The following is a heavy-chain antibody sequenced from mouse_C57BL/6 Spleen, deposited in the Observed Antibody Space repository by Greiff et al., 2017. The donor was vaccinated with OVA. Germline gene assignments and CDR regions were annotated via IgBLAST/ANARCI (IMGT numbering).Heavy chain of an antibody. Sequence: VQLQQSGPELVQPGASVKIACKASGYTFTDYNMVWVKQSHGKGLEWIGDINPNNGGTIYNQKFKGKARLTVDKSSSTAYMELRSLTSEDTAVYSCASPDYAPWYAMDYWGQGTSVTVSS. D-gene: IGHD2-4*01. V-gene: IGHV1-18*01. CDR1: GYTFTDYN. CDR2: INPNNGGT. CDR3: ASPDYAPWYAMDY. J-gene: IGHJ4*01.